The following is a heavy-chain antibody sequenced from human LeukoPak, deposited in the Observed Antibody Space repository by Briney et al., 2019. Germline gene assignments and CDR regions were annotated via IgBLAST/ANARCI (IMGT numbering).Heavy chain of an antibody. D-gene: IGHD3-10*01. CDR3: ARAPWESYYNSYFDY. V-gene: IGHV4-34*01. Sequence: SETLSLTCAVYGGSFSGYYWSWIRQPPGKGLEWIGEINHSGSTNYNPSLKSRVTISVDTSKNQFSLKLTSVTAADTAVYYCARAPWESYYNSYFDYWGQGTLVTVSS. CDR1: GGSFSGYY. CDR2: INHSGST. J-gene: IGHJ4*02.